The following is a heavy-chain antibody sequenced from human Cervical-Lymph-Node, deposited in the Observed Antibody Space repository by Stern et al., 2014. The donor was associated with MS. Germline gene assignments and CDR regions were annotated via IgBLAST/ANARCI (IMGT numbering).Heavy chain of an antibody. Sequence: VQLVESGAEVKKPGASVKVSCKGSGGTFSRYAISWVRQAPGQGLERMGGIIPIFGTANYAQKFQGRVTITADESTSTACMELSSLRSEDTAVYYCARSSGWYQPVLDYWGQGTLVTVSS. CDR3: ARSSGWYQPVLDY. V-gene: IGHV1-69*01. J-gene: IGHJ4*02. CDR2: IIPIFGTA. CDR1: GGTFSRYA. D-gene: IGHD6-19*01.